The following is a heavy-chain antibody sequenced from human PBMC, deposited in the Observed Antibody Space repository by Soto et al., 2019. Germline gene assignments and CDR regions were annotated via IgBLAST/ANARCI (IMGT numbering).Heavy chain of an antibody. CDR2: FYYSGST. CDR1: GGSISSYY. D-gene: IGHD6-19*01. J-gene: IGHJ4*02. CDR3: ARGGWNLFDY. V-gene: IGHV4-59*01. Sequence: QVQLQESGPGLVKPSETLSLTCTVSGGSISSYYWSWIRQPPGKGLEWIGCFYYSGSTNYNPSLKSRATISVDTSTKQFALKLSSVTDAGPAVYYCARGGWNLFDYGGQGTLVPVSS.